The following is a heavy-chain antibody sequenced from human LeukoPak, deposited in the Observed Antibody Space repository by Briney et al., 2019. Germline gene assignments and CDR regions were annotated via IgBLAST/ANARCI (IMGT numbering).Heavy chain of an antibody. CDR1: GGSISSSSYY. CDR3: ARHKFRGYFQH. J-gene: IGHJ1*01. D-gene: IGHD3-10*01. CDR2: IYYSGST. Sequence: MPSETLSLTCTVSGGSISSSSYYWGWIRQPPGKGLEWIGSIYYSGSTYYNPSLKSRVTISVDTSKNQFSLKLSSVTAADTAVYYCARHKFRGYFQHWGQGTLVTVSS. V-gene: IGHV4-39*01.